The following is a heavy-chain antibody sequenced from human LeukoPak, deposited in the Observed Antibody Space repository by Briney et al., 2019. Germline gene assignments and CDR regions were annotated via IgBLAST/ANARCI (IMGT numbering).Heavy chain of an antibody. D-gene: IGHD2-21*02. CDR2: IRSKSDGGTA. Sequence: PGGSLRLSCAASGFTFSKAWMTWVRQAPGKGLELVGRIRSKSDGGTAEYAAPVKGRFTISRDNAKNSLFLQMNSLRAEDTAVYYCARVGPGGGDYYLDYWGQGTLVTVSS. CDR1: GFTFSKAW. V-gene: IGHV3-15*01. CDR3: ARVGPGGGDYYLDY. J-gene: IGHJ4*02.